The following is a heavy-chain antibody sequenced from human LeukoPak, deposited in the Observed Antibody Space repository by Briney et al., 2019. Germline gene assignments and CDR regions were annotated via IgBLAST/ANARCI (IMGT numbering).Heavy chain of an antibody. J-gene: IGHJ4*02. CDR2: IWYDGSNA. CDR3: ASYSSSSIAEY. D-gene: IGHD6-6*01. CDR1: GFTFSSYG. V-gene: IGHV3-33*01. Sequence: PGGSLRLSCAASGFTFSSYGMHWVRQAPGKGMEWVAVIWYDGSNAYYADSVKGRFTISRDNSKNTVYLQMNGLRAEDTAVYYCASYSSSSIAEYWGQGTLVTVSS.